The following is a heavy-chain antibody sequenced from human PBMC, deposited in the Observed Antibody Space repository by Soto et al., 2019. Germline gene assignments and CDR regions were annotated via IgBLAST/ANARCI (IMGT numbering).Heavy chain of an antibody. Sequence: GASVKVSCKASGYSFTNNDVTWVRQATGQGLEWMGWMNPGSGDTGYAQKFQGRVTMTRDISIATAYMELSSLRSDDTAIYYCARMATFGSLNWFDPWGQGXLVTV. J-gene: IGHJ5*02. CDR3: ARMATFGSLNWFDP. D-gene: IGHD3-16*01. CDR1: GYSFTNND. V-gene: IGHV1-8*01. CDR2: MNPGSGDT.